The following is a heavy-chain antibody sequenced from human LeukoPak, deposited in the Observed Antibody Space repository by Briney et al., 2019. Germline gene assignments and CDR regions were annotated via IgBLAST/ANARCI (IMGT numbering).Heavy chain of an antibody. V-gene: IGHV3-7*01. J-gene: IGHJ4*02. D-gene: IGHD3-16*01. Sequence: PGGSLRLSCAASGFTFDYYWTTWVRQAPGKGLEWLANIKESGSEKYYVDSVKGRFTISRDNAKNSLYLQMNSLRVEDTAVYYWARGGGERGKCRGGTCNNPQFDYWGRGTLVTVSS. CDR2: IKESGSEK. CDR1: GFTFDYYW. CDR3: ARGGGERGKCRGGTCNNPQFDY.